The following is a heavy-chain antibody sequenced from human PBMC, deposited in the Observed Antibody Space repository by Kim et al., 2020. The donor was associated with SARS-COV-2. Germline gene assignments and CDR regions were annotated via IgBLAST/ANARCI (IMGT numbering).Heavy chain of an antibody. CDR1: GFNFNNAW. Sequence: GGSLRLSCAASGFNFNNAWMSWVRQAPGKGLEWVGRITSRTDGGTTDYADPLKGRFTISRDDSTSTLYLQMNTLKTEDTAVYYCTTLQMATVIPDYWGQG. D-gene: IGHD5-12*01. CDR3: TTLQMATVIPDY. V-gene: IGHV3-15*01. CDR2: ITSRTDGGTT. J-gene: IGHJ4*02.